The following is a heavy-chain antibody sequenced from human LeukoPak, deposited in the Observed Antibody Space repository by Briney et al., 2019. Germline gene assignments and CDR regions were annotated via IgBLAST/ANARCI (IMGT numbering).Heavy chain of an antibody. V-gene: IGHV3-21*01. CDR1: GFTFGSYS. J-gene: IGHJ3*02. CDR3: ARDQQLSHDAFDI. D-gene: IGHD5-18*01. Sequence: KSGGSLRLSCAASGFTFGSYSMSWVRQAPGKGLEWVSSISSSSSYIYYADSVKGRFTISRDNAKNSLYLQMNSLRAEDTAVYYCARDQQLSHDAFDIWGQGTMVTVSS. CDR2: ISSSSSYI.